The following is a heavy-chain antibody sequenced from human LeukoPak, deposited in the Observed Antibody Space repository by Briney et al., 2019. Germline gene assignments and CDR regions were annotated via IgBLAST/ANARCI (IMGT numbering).Heavy chain of an antibody. V-gene: IGHV1-18*01. D-gene: IGHD2-2*01. CDR1: GYTFISYG. CDR2: ISAYNCNT. CDR3: ARRGGQLRGPLYYMDV. Sequence: ASVKVSCKASGYTFISYGISWVRQAPGQGLEWMGWISAYNCNTNYAQKFQGRVTMTTDTSTSTAYMELRSLRSDDTAVYYCARRGGQLRGPLYYMDVWGKGTTVTVSS. J-gene: IGHJ6*03.